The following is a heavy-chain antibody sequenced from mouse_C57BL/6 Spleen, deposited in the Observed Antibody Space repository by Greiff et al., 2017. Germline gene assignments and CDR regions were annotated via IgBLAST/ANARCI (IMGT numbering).Heavy chain of an antibody. CDR3: ARPKLGRDYAMDY. CDR1: GYTFTSYW. J-gene: IGHJ4*01. D-gene: IGHD4-1*01. CDR2: IHPNSGST. V-gene: IGHV1-64*01. Sequence: VQLQQPGAELVKPGASVKLSCKASGYTFTSYWMHWVKQRPGQGLEWIGMIHPNSGSTNYNEKFKSKATLTVDKSSSTAYMQLSSLTSEDSAVYYCARPKLGRDYAMDYWGQGTSVTVSS.